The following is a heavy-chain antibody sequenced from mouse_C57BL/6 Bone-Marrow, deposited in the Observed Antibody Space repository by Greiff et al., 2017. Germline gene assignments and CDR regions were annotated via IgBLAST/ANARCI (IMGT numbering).Heavy chain of an antibody. CDR1: GFTFSSYA. J-gene: IGHJ1*03. CDR3: AREPFFYYYGSSYVENWYFDV. Sequence: EVQRVESGGGLVKPGGSLKLSCAASGFTFSSYAMSWVRQTPEKRLEWVATISDGGSYTYYPDNVKGRFTISRDNAKNNLYLQMSHLKSEDTAMYYCAREPFFYYYGSSYVENWYFDVWGTGTTVTVSS. CDR2: ISDGGSYT. V-gene: IGHV5-4*01. D-gene: IGHD1-1*01.